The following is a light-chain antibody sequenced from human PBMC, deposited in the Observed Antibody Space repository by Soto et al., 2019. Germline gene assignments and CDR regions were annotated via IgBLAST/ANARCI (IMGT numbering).Light chain of an antibody. CDR3: AAWDDSLSGLV. V-gene: IGLV1-47*02. CDR1: SSNIGSNY. Sequence: QSVLTQPPSASATPGQRVTISCSGSSSNIGSNYVYWYQQLPGTAPKLLIYSNNQRPSGVPDRFSGSKSGTSASLAISGLGSEDEADYYGAAWDDSLSGLVFGGGTKLTVL. CDR2: SNN. J-gene: IGLJ2*01.